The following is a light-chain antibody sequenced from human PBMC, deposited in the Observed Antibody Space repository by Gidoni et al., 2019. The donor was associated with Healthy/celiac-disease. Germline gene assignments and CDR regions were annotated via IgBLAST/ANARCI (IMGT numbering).Light chain of an antibody. CDR2: AAS. V-gene: IGKV1-39*01. CDR3: QQSYSTPLP. Sequence: DIKMTQSPSSLSASVGDRVTITCRASQSISSYLNWYQQKPGKAPKLLIYAASSLQSGVPSRFSGRGSGTDFTLTISSLQPEAFATYYCQQSYSTPLPFGQGTRLEIK. J-gene: IGKJ5*01. CDR1: QSISSY.